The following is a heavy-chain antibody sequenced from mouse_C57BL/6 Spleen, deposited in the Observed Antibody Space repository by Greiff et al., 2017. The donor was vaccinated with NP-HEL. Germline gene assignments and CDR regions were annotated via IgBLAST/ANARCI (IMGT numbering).Heavy chain of an antibody. J-gene: IGHJ4*01. V-gene: IGHV7-3*01. CDR1: GFTFTDYY. CDR2: IRNKANGYTT. Sequence: EVKVVESGGGLVQPGGSLSLSCAASGFTFTDYYMSWVRQPPGKALEWLGFIRNKANGYTTEYSASVKGRFTISRDNTQSILYLQKNALSAQDRATYYCARYPQRDPGTYYTMDYWGQGTSDTVSS. D-gene: IGHD4-1*01. CDR3: ARYPQRDPGTYYTMDY.